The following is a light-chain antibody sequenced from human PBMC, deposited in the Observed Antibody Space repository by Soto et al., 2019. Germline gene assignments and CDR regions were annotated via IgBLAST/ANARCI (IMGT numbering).Light chain of an antibody. CDR2: DAS. CDR3: QHHHHFPLT. V-gene: IGKV1-17*03. J-gene: IGKJ5*01. CDR1: QGISNH. Sequence: DIQMTQSPSAMSASVGDRVTITCRASQGISNHLVWFQQKPGKVPQRLIYDASSLHAEVPSMFSGRGSGSDFRLTISRLQPEHFATYYCQHHHHFPLTFGQGTRVE.